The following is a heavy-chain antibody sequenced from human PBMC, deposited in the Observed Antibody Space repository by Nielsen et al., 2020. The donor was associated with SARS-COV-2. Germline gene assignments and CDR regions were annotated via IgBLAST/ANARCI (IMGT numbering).Heavy chain of an antibody. CDR2: IYPGDSDT. V-gene: IGHV5-51*01. D-gene: IGHD5-24*01. Sequence: GESLKISCKASGYSFTSYWIGWVRQMPGKGLEWMAIIYPGDSDTRYSPSFQGQVTISADKSVSTAYLQWSSLKASDTAMYYCARNPVEMATITAFDIWGQGTMVTVSS. CDR3: ARNPVEMATITAFDI. CDR1: GYSFTSYW. J-gene: IGHJ3*02.